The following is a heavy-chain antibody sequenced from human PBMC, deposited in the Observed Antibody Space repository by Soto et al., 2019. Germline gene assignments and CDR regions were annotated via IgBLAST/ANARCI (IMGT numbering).Heavy chain of an antibody. CDR1: GFTFSSYS. Sequence: GGFLRLSCAASGFTFSSYSMNWVRQAPGKGLEWVSSISSSSSYIYYADSVKGRFTISRDNAKNSLYLQMNSLRAEDTAVYYCARDFSPTGGYSYAGVFGYYYYYMDVWGKGTTVTVSS. CDR2: ISSSSSYI. CDR3: ARDFSPTGGYSYAGVFGYYYYYMDV. J-gene: IGHJ6*03. D-gene: IGHD5-18*01. V-gene: IGHV3-21*01.